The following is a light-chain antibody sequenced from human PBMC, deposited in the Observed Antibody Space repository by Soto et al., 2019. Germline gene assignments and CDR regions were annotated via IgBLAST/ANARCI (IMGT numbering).Light chain of an antibody. Sequence: QSVLAQPPSASGTPGQRVTISCSGSNSNIGSNTVHWYQQLPGTAPRLLIYTNDQRPSGVPYRFSGSRSGTSASLAISGLQSQDEADYYCATWDDSLNAWVFGGGTQLTVL. CDR1: NSNIGSNT. V-gene: IGLV1-44*01. CDR3: ATWDDSLNAWV. CDR2: TND. J-gene: IGLJ3*02.